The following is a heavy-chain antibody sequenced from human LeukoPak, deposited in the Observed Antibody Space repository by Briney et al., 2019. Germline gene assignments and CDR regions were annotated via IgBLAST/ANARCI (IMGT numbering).Heavy chain of an antibody. J-gene: IGHJ5*02. D-gene: IGHD2-8*01. V-gene: IGHV4-4*02. CDR2: IFHSGST. Sequence: SGTLSLTCAVSAGSIYSNNWWSWVRQPPGKGLEWIGEIFHSGSTYYNPSLKSRVTISVDTSKNQFSLKLSSVTAADTAVYYCARRLVLMATNWFDPWGQGTLVTVSS. CDR1: AGSIYSNNW. CDR3: ARRLVLMATNWFDP.